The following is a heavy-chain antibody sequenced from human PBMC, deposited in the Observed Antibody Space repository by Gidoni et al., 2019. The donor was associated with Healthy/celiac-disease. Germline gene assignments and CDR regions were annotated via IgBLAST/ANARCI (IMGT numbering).Heavy chain of an antibody. V-gene: IGHV3-7*03. J-gene: IGHJ3*02. D-gene: IGHD6-13*01. CDR1: GFTFSSYW. CDR2: IKQDGSEK. CDR3: ARDVGQLAMRDAFDI. Sequence: EVQLVESGGGLVQPGGSLRLSCAASGFTFSSYWMSWVRQAPGKGLEWVANIKQDGSEKYYVDSVKGRFTISRDNAKNSLYLQMNSLRAEDTAVYYCARDVGQLAMRDAFDIWGQGTMVTVSS.